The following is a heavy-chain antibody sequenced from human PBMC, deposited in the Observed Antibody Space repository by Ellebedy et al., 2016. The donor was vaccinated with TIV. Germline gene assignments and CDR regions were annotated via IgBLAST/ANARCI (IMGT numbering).Heavy chain of an antibody. CDR1: GGSFSAYS. J-gene: IGHJ2*01. CDR2: INHSGST. V-gene: IGHV4-34*01. D-gene: IGHD2-21*01. CDR3: ARDPGAYGGKSTSYWYFDL. Sequence: SETLSLTCAVYGGSFSAYSWSWIRQPPGKGLEWIGEINHSGSTNYSPSLKSRVTISVDTSKQQFSLKLSSVTAADTAIYFCARDPGAYGGKSTSYWYFDLWGRGTLVTVSS.